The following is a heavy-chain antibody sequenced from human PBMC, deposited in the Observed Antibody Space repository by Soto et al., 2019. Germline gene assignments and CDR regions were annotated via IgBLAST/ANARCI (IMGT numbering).Heavy chain of an antibody. V-gene: IGHV1-46*01. CDR1: GDTFTDYY. J-gene: IGHJ4*02. D-gene: IGHD2-21*02. Sequence: QVQLVQSGAEVKKPGASVKVSCKASGDTFTDYYINWVRQAPGQGLEWMGTVNPSGGHTTYAQHFLGRKTMTRDTPTTTLYMEPTSLTSEDTAVYYCARGGHVVVVTAALGYWGQGTLVTVSS. CDR2: VNPSGGHT. CDR3: ARGGHVVVVTAALGY.